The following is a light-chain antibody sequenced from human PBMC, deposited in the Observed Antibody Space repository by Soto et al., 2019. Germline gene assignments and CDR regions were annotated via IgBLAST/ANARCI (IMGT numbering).Light chain of an antibody. CDR2: GAS. CDR1: QSVGRN. CDR3: QQYNSWPPLT. J-gene: IGKJ4*01. Sequence: EIVMTQSPATLSVSPGERATLSCRASQSVGRNLAWYQQKPGQAPRLLIYGASTRATGIPARFSGSGSGTECTLTISSLQSEDFVVYYCQQYNSWPPLTFGGGNKVEIK. V-gene: IGKV3-15*01.